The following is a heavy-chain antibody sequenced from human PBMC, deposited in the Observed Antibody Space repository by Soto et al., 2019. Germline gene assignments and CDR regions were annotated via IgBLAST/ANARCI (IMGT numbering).Heavy chain of an antibody. CDR3: ARDRGGFDY. CDR2: ISSSSSTI. CDR1: GFTFSSYS. Sequence: EVQLVKSGGGLVQPGGSLRLSCAASGFTFSSYSMNWVRQAPGKGLEWVSYISSSSSTIYYADSVKGRFTISRDNAKNSLYLQMNSLRAEDTAVYYCARDRGGFDYWGQGTLVTVSS. D-gene: IGHD3-10*01. V-gene: IGHV3-48*01. J-gene: IGHJ4*02.